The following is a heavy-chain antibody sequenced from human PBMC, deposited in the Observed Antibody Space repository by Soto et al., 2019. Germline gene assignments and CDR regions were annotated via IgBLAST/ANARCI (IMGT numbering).Heavy chain of an antibody. D-gene: IGHD6-19*01. J-gene: IGHJ5*02. CDR3: ARQGGGSSGWYLHGWGDP. CDR1: GGSISSSIYY. Sequence: SETLSLTCTVSGGSISSSIYYWGWIRQPPGKGLEWIGSIYYSGSTYYNPSLKSRVTISVDTSKNQFSLKLSSVTAADTAVYYCARQGGGSSGWYLHGWGDPWGQGTLVTVS. V-gene: IGHV4-39*01. CDR2: IYYSGST.